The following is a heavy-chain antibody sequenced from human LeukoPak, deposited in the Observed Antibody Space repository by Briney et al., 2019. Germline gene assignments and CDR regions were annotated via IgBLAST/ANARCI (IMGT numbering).Heavy chain of an antibody. CDR1: GGSISSYY. Sequence: PSETLSLTCTVSGGSISSYYWSWIRQPAGKGLEWIGRIDTSGNTNYKPSLKSRVTMSVDTSKNQFSLKLSSVTAADTAVYYCARQRGYLAYYYYMDVWGKGTTVTVSS. D-gene: IGHD3-22*01. CDR2: IDTSGNT. CDR3: ARQRGYLAYYYYMDV. J-gene: IGHJ6*03. V-gene: IGHV4-4*07.